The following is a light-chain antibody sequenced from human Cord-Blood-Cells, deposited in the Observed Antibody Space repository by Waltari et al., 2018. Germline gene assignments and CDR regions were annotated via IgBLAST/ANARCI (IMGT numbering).Light chain of an antibody. CDR2: EGS. V-gene: IGLV2-23*01. CDR1: SSDGGRYNL. CDR3: CSYAGSSTFV. J-gene: IGLJ1*01. Sequence: QSALTQPASVSGSPGQSITISCTGTSSDGGRYNLVSWYQPHPGKAPNLMIYEGSKRPSGVSHRFSGSKSGNTASLTISGLQAEDEADYYCCSYAGSSTFVFGTGTKVTVL.